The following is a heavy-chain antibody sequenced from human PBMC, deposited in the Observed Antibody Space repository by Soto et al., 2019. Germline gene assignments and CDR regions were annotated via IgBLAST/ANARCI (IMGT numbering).Heavy chain of an antibody. V-gene: IGHV4-34*01. CDR1: GGSFSGYY. J-gene: IGHJ6*02. Sequence: SETLSLTCAVYGGSFSGYYWSWIRQPPGKGLEWIGEINHSGSTNYNPSLKSRVTISVDTSKKQFSLKLTSVTAADTAVYYCARVGGSYYYYYGMDVWGQGTTVTVSS. CDR3: ARVGGSYYYYYGMDV. D-gene: IGHD2-15*01. CDR2: INHSGST.